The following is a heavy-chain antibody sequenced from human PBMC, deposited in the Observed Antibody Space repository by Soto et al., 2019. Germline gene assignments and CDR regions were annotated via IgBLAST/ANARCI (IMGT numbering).Heavy chain of an antibody. Sequence: QVQLVESGGGLVKPGGSLRLSCAASGFTFSDYDMSWIRQAPGKGLDLVSYISSSSSYTNYADSVKGRFNISRDKAKNALYVQMTGMSAEDTNVDYCARTRLATTYDFAYWGQGTLVTASS. CDR2: ISSSSSYT. D-gene: IGHD5-12*01. J-gene: IGHJ4*02. CDR3: ARTRLATTYDFAY. V-gene: IGHV3-11*06. CDR1: GFTFSDYD.